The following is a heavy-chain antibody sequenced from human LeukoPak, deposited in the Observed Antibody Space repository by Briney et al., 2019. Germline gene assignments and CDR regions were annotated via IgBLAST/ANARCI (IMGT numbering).Heavy chain of an antibody. Sequence: PGGSLRLSCAASGFTFSSYAMSWVRQAPGKGLEWVSAISGSGGSTYYADSVKGRFTISRDNSKNTLYLQMNSLRAEDTAVYYCAKRASSGDGYKNYYFDYWGQGTLVTVSS. D-gene: IGHD5-24*01. J-gene: IGHJ4*02. CDR2: ISGSGGST. CDR1: GFTFSSYA. CDR3: AKRASSGDGYKNYYFDY. V-gene: IGHV3-23*01.